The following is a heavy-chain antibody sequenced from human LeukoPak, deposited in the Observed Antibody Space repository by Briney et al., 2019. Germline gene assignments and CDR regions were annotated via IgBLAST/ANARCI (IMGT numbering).Heavy chain of an antibody. Sequence: ASVKVSCKASGYTFTSYDISWVRQAPGQGLEWMGGIIPIFGTANYAQKFQGRVTITADKSTSTAYMELSSLRSEDTAVYYCAREPYSSGWYDYWGQGTLVTVSS. J-gene: IGHJ4*02. D-gene: IGHD6-19*01. V-gene: IGHV1-69*06. CDR2: IIPIFGTA. CDR3: AREPYSSGWYDY. CDR1: GYTFTSYD.